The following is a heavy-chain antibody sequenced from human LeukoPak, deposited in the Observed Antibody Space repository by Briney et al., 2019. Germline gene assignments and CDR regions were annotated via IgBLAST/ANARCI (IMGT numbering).Heavy chain of an antibody. CDR2: ISYDGSNK. J-gene: IGHJ4*02. CDR1: GFTFSSYA. V-gene: IGHV3-30*04. D-gene: IGHD6-19*01. CDR3: ARDGSSGWQFYYFDY. Sequence: GGSLRLSCAASGFTFSSYAMHWVRQAPGKGLEWVAVISYDGSNKKYADSVKGRFTIPRDNSKNTLHLQMNSLRAEDTAVYYCARDGSSGWQFYYFDYWGQGTLVTVSS.